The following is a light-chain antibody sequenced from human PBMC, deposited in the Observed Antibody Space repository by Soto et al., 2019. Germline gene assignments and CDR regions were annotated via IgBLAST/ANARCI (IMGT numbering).Light chain of an antibody. CDR2: GAS. J-gene: IGKJ3*01. Sequence: EIVLTQSRGTLSLSPGERGTLSCRTSQTVNSPYLAWYQQKPGQAPRLLISGASTRATGIPERFSVSGSGRWLTLTISRLESEDFAVYYCYHHETSQPTVGPGTKVDIQ. CDR1: QTVNSPY. CDR3: YHHETSQPT. V-gene: IGKV3-20*01.